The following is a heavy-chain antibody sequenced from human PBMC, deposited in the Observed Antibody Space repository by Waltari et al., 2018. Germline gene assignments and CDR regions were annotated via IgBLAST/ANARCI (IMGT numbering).Heavy chain of an antibody. J-gene: IGHJ4*02. CDR2: ISYDGSNK. CDR3: VGYDYIWGSYTFDY. V-gene: IGHV3-30-3*01. Sequence: QVQLVESGGGVVQPGRSLRLSCAASGFTFSSYAMHWVRQAPGKGLEWVAVISYDGSNKYYADSVKGRFTNSRDNAKNTLYQQMNSLRAEDTAVYYCVGYDYIWGSYTFDYWGQGTLVTVSS. CDR1: GFTFSSYA. D-gene: IGHD3-16*01.